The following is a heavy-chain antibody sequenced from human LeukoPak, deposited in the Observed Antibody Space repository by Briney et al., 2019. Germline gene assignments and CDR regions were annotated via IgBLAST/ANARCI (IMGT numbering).Heavy chain of an antibody. Sequence: GGSLRLSCAASGFTFDDYGMSWVRQAPGKGLEWVSGINWNGGSTGYADSVKGRFTISRDNAKNSLYLQMNSLRAEDTALYHCASWGQQLVYFDYWGQGTLVTVSS. CDR3: ASWGQQLVYFDY. CDR2: INWNGGST. CDR1: GFTFDDYG. J-gene: IGHJ4*02. D-gene: IGHD6-13*01. V-gene: IGHV3-20*01.